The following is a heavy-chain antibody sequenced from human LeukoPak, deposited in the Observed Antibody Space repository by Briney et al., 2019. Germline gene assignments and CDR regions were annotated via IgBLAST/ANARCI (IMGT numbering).Heavy chain of an antibody. CDR3: ARAGYSSGWHYYYYYMDV. Sequence: GGSLRLSCAASGFTFSSYWMHWVRQAPGKGLVWVSRINSDGSSTSYADSVKGRFTISRDNAKNTLYLQMNSLRAEDTAVYYCARAGYSSGWHYYYYYMDVWGKGTTVTISS. CDR2: INSDGSST. V-gene: IGHV3-74*01. J-gene: IGHJ6*03. CDR1: GFTFSSYW. D-gene: IGHD6-19*01.